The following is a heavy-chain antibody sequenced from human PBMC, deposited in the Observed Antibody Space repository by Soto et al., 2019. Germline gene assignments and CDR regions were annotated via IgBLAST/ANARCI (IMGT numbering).Heavy chain of an antibody. D-gene: IGHD1-26*01. V-gene: IGHV3-30*03. CDR1: GFTFSSYG. CDR3: APGARGYSGSYYSYFDY. J-gene: IGHJ4*02. Sequence: GGSLRLSCAASGFTFSSYGMHWVRQAPGKGLEWVAVISYDGSNKYYADSVRGRFTISRDNSKNTLYLQMNSLRAEDTAVYYCAPGARGYSGSYYSYFDYWGQGTLVTVSS. CDR2: ISYDGSNK.